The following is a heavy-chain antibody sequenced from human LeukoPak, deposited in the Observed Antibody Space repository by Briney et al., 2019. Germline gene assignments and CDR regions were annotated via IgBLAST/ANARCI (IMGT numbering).Heavy chain of an antibody. D-gene: IGHD6-19*01. CDR2: ISGSGGST. Sequence: GGSLRLSCAASGFTFSSYAMSWVRQAPGKGLEWVSGISGSGGSTYYADSVKGRFTISRDNSKNTLYLQMNSLRAEDTAVYYCEKGRYSSGCYGNYFDYWGQGTLVTVSS. J-gene: IGHJ4*02. CDR3: EKGRYSSGCYGNYFDY. V-gene: IGHV3-23*01. CDR1: GFTFSSYA.